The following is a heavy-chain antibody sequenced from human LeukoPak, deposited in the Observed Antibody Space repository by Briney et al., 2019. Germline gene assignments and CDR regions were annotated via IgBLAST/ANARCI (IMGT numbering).Heavy chain of an antibody. CDR3: ARASYYYDSSGYPGYYFDY. CDR2: IDPNSGGT. Sequence: ASVKVSCKASVYTFTSYGISWVRQAPGPELEWMGWIDPNSGGTNYAQKFQGRVTMTRDTSISTAYMELSRLRSDDTAVYYCARASYYYDSSGYPGYYFDYWGQGTLVTVSS. V-gene: IGHV1-2*02. CDR1: VYTFTSYG. D-gene: IGHD3-22*01. J-gene: IGHJ4*02.